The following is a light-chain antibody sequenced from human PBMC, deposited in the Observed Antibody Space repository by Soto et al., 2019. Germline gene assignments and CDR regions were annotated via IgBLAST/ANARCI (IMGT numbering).Light chain of an antibody. J-gene: IGKJ1*01. V-gene: IGKV3-15*01. CDR1: QSVSSN. CDR2: GAS. Sequence: EIVMTQSPATLSVSPGERATLSCRASQSVSSNLAWYQQKPGQAPRLLIYGASTRATGIPARFSGSGSGTEFTLTIRNMQREDFATYYCLQTYNLPRTFGQGTKVDIK. CDR3: LQTYNLPRT.